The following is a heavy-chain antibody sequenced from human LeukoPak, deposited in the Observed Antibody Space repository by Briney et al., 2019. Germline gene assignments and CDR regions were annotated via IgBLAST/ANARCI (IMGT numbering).Heavy chain of an antibody. CDR3: ARQLYCSSTSCFQH. D-gene: IGHD2-2*01. V-gene: IGHV7-4-1*02. CDR1: GYTFTSYA. J-gene: IGHJ1*01. Sequence: GASVKVSCKASGYTFTSYAMNWERQATGQGLEWMGWINTNTGNPTYAQGFTGRFVFSLDTSVSTAYLQISSLKAEDTAVYYCARQLYCSSTSCFQHWGQGTLVTVSS. CDR2: INTNTGNP.